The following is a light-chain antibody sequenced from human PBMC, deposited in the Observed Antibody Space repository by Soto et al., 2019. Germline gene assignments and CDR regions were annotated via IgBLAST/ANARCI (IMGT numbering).Light chain of an antibody. J-gene: IGLJ3*02. CDR2: EVS. V-gene: IGLV2-14*01. CDR3: SSYTSSSPRV. Sequence: QSALTQPASVSGSPGQSITISCTGTSSDVGGYNYVSWYPQHPGKAPKLMIYEVSNRPSGVSNRFSGSKSGNTASLTISGLQAEDEADYYCSSYTSSSPRVFGGGTKVTVL. CDR1: SSDVGGYNY.